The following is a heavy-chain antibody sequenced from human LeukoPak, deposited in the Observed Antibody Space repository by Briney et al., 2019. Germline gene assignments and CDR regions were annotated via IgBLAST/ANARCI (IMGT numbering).Heavy chain of an antibody. D-gene: IGHD1-26*01. J-gene: IGHJ4*02. V-gene: IGHV3-30-3*01. CDR2: ISYDGSNK. CDR1: GFTFSSYA. Sequence: GRSLRLSCAASGFTFSSYAMHWVRQAPGKGLEWVAVISYDGSNKHYADSVKGRFTISRDNSKNTLYLQMNSLRAEDTAVYYCARVLEVGATPLGYWGQGTLVTVSS. CDR3: ARVLEVGATPLGY.